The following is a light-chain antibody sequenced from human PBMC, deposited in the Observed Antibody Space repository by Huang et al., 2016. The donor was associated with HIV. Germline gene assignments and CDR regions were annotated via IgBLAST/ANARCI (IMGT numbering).Light chain of an antibody. Sequence: DIKMTQSPSSLSASVGDRVTITCRASQSISSYLNWYQQKPGKAPNLLIYAASSLQSEVPSRFSGSGSGTDFTLTISSLQPEDVATYYCQQSYSTPPCTFGQGTKLEIK. CDR2: AAS. CDR1: QSISSY. J-gene: IGKJ2*02. CDR3: QQSYSTPPCT. V-gene: IGKV1-39*01.